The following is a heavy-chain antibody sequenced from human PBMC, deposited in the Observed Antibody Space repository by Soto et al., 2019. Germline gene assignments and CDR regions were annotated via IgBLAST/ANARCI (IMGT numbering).Heavy chain of an antibody. D-gene: IGHD3-22*01. CDR3: ARDAQGLYYYDSSGYLS. V-gene: IGHV4-31*03. J-gene: IGHJ5*02. CDR2: IYYSGST. CDR1: GGSISSGGYY. Sequence: PSETLSLTCTVSGGSISSGGYYWSWIRQHPGKGLEWIGYIYYSGSTYYNPSLKSRVTISVDTSKNQFSLKLSPVTAADTAVYYCARDAQGLYYYDSSGYLSWGQGTLVTVSS.